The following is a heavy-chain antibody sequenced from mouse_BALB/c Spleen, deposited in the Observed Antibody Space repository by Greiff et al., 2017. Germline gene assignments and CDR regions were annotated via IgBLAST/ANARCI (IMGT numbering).Heavy chain of an antibody. V-gene: IGHV1-20*02. Sequence: EVQLQQSGPELVKPGASVKISCKASGYSFTGYFMNWVMQSHGKSLEWIGRINPYNGDTFYNQKFKGKATLTVDKSSSTAHMELRSLASEDSAVYYCARPYYRGAMDYWGQGTSVTVSS. J-gene: IGHJ4*01. CDR3: ARPYYRGAMDY. CDR2: INPYNGDT. CDR1: GYSFTGYF. D-gene: IGHD2-10*01.